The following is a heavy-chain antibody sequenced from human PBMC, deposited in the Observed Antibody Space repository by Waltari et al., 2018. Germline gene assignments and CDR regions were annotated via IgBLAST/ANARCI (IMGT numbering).Heavy chain of an antibody. J-gene: IGHJ5*02. CDR2: IIPMLDKT. CDR1: GGTFTDFG. CDR3: TEVGTTGS. Sequence: QVQLVQSGVEVKKPGSSVKVSCKTSGGTFTDFGISWVRQATGQGLEWMGEIIPMLDKTDYAQKFQGRVTITADESTDTAYMELRSLRAEDTAVYYCTEVGTTGSWGQGTLVTVSS. D-gene: IGHD1-1*01. V-gene: IGHV1-69*11.